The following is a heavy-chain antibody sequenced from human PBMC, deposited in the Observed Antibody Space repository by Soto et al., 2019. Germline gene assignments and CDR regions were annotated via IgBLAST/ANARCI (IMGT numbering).Heavy chain of an antibody. Sequence: EVELVESGAGLAQPGGSLRLSCAASGFRFSDYWMSWVLQAPGKGLAWVANIKQGGRETYYVDSVKGRFTISRDNAKNSLFLQLNILRADDTAVYYCAMTYNWKAPNHFDFWGHGNLVTVSS. CDR2: IKQGGRET. D-gene: IGHD1-20*01. J-gene: IGHJ4*01. CDR3: AMTYNWKAPNHFDF. V-gene: IGHV3-7*01. CDR1: GFRFSDYW.